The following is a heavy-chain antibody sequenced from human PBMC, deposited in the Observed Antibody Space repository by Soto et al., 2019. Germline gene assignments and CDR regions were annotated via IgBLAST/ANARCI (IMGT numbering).Heavy chain of an antibody. CDR3: ATPNYYDSSGYYSYYYYGMDV. V-gene: IGHV1-46*01. CDR1: GYTFTSYY. CDR2: INPSGGST. Sequence: ASVKVSCKASGYTFTSYYMHWVRQAPGQGLEWMGIINPSGGSTSYAQKFQGRVTMTRDTSTSTVYMELSSLRSEDTAVYYCATPNYYDSSGYYSYYYYGMDVWGQGTTVTVPS. J-gene: IGHJ6*02. D-gene: IGHD3-22*01.